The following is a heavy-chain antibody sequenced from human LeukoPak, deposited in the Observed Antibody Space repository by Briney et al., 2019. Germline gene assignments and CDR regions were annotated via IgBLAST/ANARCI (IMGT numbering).Heavy chain of an antibody. J-gene: IGHJ6*02. CDR2: IYYSGST. CDR1: GGSVSSGSYY. CDR3: ARGGSGTGYGMDV. V-gene: IGHV4-61*01. D-gene: IGHD3-10*01. Sequence: SETLSLTCTVSGGSVSSGSYYWSWIRQPPGKGLERIGYIYYSGSTNYNPSLKSRVTISVDTSKNQFSLKLSSVTAADTAVYYRARGGSGTGYGMDVWGQGTTVTVSS.